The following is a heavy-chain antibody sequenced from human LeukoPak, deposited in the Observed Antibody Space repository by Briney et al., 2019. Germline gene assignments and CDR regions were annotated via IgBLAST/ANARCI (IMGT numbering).Heavy chain of an antibody. V-gene: IGHV3-11*01. CDR3: AKEEPVSYFDY. D-gene: IGHD5/OR15-5a*01. Sequence: PGGSLRLSCAASGFTFSDYYMSWIRQAPGKGLEWVSYISSSGSTIYYADSVKGRFTISRDNSKNTLYLQMNSLRAEDTAVYYCAKEEPVSYFDYWGQGTLVTVSS. J-gene: IGHJ4*02. CDR2: ISSSGSTI. CDR1: GFTFSDYY.